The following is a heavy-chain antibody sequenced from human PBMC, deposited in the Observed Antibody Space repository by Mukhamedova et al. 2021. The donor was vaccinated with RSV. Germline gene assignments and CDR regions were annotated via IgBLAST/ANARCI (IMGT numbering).Heavy chain of an antibody. D-gene: IGHD3-10*01. V-gene: IGHV3-23*01. CDR2: T. CDR3: ARPIARRGY. J-gene: IGHJ4*02. Sequence: TYYADSVKGRFTISRDNSKNTLYLQMNSLRAEDTAVYYCARPIARRGYWGQGTLVTVSS.